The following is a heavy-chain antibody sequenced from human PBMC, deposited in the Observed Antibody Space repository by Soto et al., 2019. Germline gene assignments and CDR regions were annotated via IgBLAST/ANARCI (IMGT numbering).Heavy chain of an antibody. J-gene: IGHJ6*02. Sequence: EVQLVESGGDLVQPGGSLRLSCAASGFAVSSNYMTWVRQAPGKGLESVSVIHSGGDTHYADSVRGRFTISRDNSKNTLYLQMNSLRAEDTAVYYCARSRTGTTYGGMDVWGQGTTVTVSS. CDR1: GFAVSSNY. CDR3: ARSRTGTTYGGMDV. D-gene: IGHD1-7*01. V-gene: IGHV3-66*01. CDR2: IHSGGDT.